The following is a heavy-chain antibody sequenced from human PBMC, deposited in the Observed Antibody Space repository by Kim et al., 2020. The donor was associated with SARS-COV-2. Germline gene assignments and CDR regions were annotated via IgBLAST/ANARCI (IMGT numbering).Heavy chain of an antibody. CDR1: GFTFSSYA. Sequence: WGSLRLSCAASGFTFSSYAMSWVRQAPGKGLEWVSAISGSGGSTYYADSVKGRFTISRDNSKNTLYLQMSSLRAEDTAVYYCAKDMVGLRYFSDAFDIWGQGTMVTVSS. V-gene: IGHV3-23*01. CDR2: ISGSGGST. J-gene: IGHJ3*02. D-gene: IGHD3-9*01. CDR3: AKDMVGLRYFSDAFDI.